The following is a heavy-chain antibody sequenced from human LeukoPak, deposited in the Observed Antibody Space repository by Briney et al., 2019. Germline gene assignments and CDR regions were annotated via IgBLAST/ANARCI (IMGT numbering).Heavy chain of an antibody. J-gene: IGHJ3*02. Sequence: SVKVSCKASGGTFSSYAISWVRQAPGQGLEWMGGIIPIFGTANYAQKFQGRVAITADESTSTAYMELSSLRSEDTAVYYCARDMYSSAPAAFDIWGQGTMVTVSS. CDR3: ARDMYSSAPAAFDI. CDR2: IIPIFGTA. CDR1: GGTFSSYA. D-gene: IGHD6-25*01. V-gene: IGHV1-69*01.